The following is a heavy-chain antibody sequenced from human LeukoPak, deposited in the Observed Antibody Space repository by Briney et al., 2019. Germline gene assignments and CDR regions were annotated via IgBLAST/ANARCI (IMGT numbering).Heavy chain of an antibody. J-gene: IGHJ3*02. CDR3: ATDRVSLGNAFDI. Sequence: GRSLRLSCAASGVTFSSYGMHWVRQAPGKGLEWEAVIWYDGSNKYYADSVKGRFTISRDNSKNTLYLQMNSLRAEDTAVYYCATDRVSLGNAFDIWGQGTMVTVSS. CDR1: GVTFSSYG. CDR2: IWYDGSNK. D-gene: IGHD1-26*01. V-gene: IGHV3-33*01.